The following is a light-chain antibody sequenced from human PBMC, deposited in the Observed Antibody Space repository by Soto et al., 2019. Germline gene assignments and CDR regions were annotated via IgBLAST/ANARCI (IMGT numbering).Light chain of an antibody. V-gene: IGLV3-21*02. J-gene: IGLJ3*02. CDR2: DDS. Sequence: SYELTQPPSVSVAPGHTARITCGGNNIGGKSVHWYQQKSGQAPVVVVYDDSDRPSGIPERFSGSNSGNTATLTISRVEAGDEADYYCQVWHSPVDQRVVFGGGTKLTVL. CDR3: QVWHSPVDQRVV. CDR1: NIGGKS.